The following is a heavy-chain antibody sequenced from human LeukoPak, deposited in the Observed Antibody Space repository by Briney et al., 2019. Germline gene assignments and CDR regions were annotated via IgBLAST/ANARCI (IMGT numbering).Heavy chain of an antibody. D-gene: IGHD4-23*01. CDR3: ARVNSERRNYYGMDV. Sequence: GGSLRLSCAASGFTVSSNYMSWVRQAPGKGLEWVSVIYSGGSTYYADSVKGRFTISRDNSKNTLYLQMNSLRAEDTAVYYCARVNSERRNYYGMDVWGKGTTVTVSS. J-gene: IGHJ6*04. CDR1: GFTVSSNY. V-gene: IGHV3-53*01. CDR2: IYSGGST.